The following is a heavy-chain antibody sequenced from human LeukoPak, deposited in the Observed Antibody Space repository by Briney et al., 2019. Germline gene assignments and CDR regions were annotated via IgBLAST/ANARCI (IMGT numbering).Heavy chain of an antibody. D-gene: IGHD6-13*01. CDR3: ARRRVAAAFDY. Sequence: PGGSLRLSCAASGFTFSSYWMHWVRQAPGKGLVWVSRINSDGSSTSYADSAKGRFTISRDNAKNTLYLQMNSLRAEDTAVYYCARRRVAAAFDYLGQGTLVTVSS. J-gene: IGHJ4*02. V-gene: IGHV3-74*01. CDR2: INSDGSST. CDR1: GFTFSSYW.